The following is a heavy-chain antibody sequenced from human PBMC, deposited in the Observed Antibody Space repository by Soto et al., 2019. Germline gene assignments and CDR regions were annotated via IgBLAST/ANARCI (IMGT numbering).Heavy chain of an antibody. Sequence: EVQVLESGGGLVQPGGSLRLSCAASGFTFRTYAMSWVRQAPGKGLEWVSTISGSGGSTKYADSVKGRFTVSRDNSKNTVFLQMSSLRAEDTAVYYCAKMRGMQVWDYYLDYWGQGTLVTVSS. D-gene: IGHD3-16*01. V-gene: IGHV3-23*01. J-gene: IGHJ4*02. CDR2: ISGSGGST. CDR3: AKMRGMQVWDYYLDY. CDR1: GFTFRTYA.